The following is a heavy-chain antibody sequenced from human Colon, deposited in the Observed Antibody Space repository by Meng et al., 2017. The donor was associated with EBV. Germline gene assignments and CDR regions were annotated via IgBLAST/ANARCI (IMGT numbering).Heavy chain of an antibody. D-gene: IGHD5-12*01. V-gene: IGHV3-21*01. J-gene: IGHJ4*02. Sequence: EVQLVESGGGLVKPGGSLRLSCAASGFTFTTYTMNWVRQAPGKGLEWVSSISSSSSYIYYADSVKGRFTISRDNAKNSLYLQMNSLKAEDTAVYYCARWIDGRYSGSISGFWSGGWGQGTLGTVSS. CDR2: ISSSSSYI. CDR1: GFTFTTYT. CDR3: ARWIDGRYSGSISGFWSGG.